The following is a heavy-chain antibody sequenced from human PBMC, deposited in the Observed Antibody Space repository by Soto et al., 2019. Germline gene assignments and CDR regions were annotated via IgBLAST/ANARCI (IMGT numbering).Heavy chain of an antibody. Sequence: QVQLVQSGAEVKKPGSSVKVSCTASGGTFSSYAISWVRQAPGQGLEWMGGIIPIFGTANYAQKFQGRVTITADESTSTAYMELSSLRSEDTAVYYCARDLKGTGSGQGPGWGQGTLVTVSS. CDR3: ARDLKGTGSGQGPG. J-gene: IGHJ4*02. D-gene: IGHD2-15*01. V-gene: IGHV1-69*01. CDR2: IIPIFGTA. CDR1: GGTFSSYA.